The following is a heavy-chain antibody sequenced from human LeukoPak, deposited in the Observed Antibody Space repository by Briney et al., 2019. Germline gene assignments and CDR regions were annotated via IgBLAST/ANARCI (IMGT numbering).Heavy chain of an antibody. Sequence: GGSLRLSCAASGFTFSSYSMNWVRQAPGKGLEWVSSISSSSSYIYYADSVKGRFTISRDNAKNSLYLQMNSLRAEDTAVYYCARDDSSGYYPPYYFDYWGQGTLVTVSS. CDR1: GFTFSSYS. CDR2: ISSSSSYI. CDR3: ARDDSSGYYPPYYFDY. V-gene: IGHV3-21*01. D-gene: IGHD3-22*01. J-gene: IGHJ4*02.